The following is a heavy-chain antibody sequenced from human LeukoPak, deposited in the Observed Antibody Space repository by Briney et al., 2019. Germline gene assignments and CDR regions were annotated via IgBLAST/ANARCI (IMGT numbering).Heavy chain of an antibody. Sequence: SETLSLTCAVSGGSISSGGYSWSWIRQPPGKGLEWIGYIYHSGSTYYNPSLKSRVTISVDRSKNQFSLKLSSVTAADTAVYYCARALSPYYDYVWGSYRPYYFDYWGQGTLVTVSS. V-gene: IGHV4-30-2*01. CDR1: GGSISSGGYS. D-gene: IGHD3-16*02. CDR2: IYHSGST. J-gene: IGHJ4*02. CDR3: ARALSPYYDYVWGSYRPYYFDY.